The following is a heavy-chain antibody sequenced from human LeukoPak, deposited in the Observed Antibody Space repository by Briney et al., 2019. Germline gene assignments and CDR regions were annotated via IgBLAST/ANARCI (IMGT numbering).Heavy chain of an antibody. Sequence: SETLSLTCTVSGGSISRYYWTWIRQHPGKRLERIGYIYNRGRTNYNPSLKPRVTISVDTSKNQFSLKLRSVTAADSAVYFCARHDADDIAASVLPFDHWGQGTLVTVSS. CDR3: ARHDADDIAASVLPFDH. CDR1: GGSISRYY. D-gene: IGHD6-13*01. CDR2: IYNRGRT. V-gene: IGHV4-59*08. J-gene: IGHJ4*02.